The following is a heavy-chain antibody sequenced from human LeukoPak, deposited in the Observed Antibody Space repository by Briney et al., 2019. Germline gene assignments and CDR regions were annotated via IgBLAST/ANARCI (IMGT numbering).Heavy chain of an antibody. D-gene: IGHD5-12*01. J-gene: IGHJ4*02. CDR2: INPSGGST. V-gene: IGHV1-46*01. CDR1: GYTFTSYY. Sequence: ASVKVSCKASGYTFTSYYMHWVRQAAGHGLEWMGIINPSGGSTSYAQKFQGRVTMTRDTSTSTVYMELSSLRSEDTAVYYCALRGYGGYVYYFDYWGQGTLVTVSS. CDR3: ALRGYGGYVYYFDY.